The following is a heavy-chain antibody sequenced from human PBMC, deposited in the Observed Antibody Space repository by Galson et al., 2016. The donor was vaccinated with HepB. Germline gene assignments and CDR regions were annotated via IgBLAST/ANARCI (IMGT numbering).Heavy chain of an antibody. CDR2: IWYDGSNK. CDR1: GFIFSTYG. V-gene: IGHV3-33*06. CDR3: AKGGGTYWPFDY. Sequence: SLRLSCAASGFIFSTYGMHWVRQAPGKGLEWVAVIWYDGSNKYYADSVKGRFTISRDNSKNTVYLEMNSLRVEDTAVYYCAKGGGTYWPFDYWAQGTLVTVSS. J-gene: IGHJ4*02. D-gene: IGHD1-26*01.